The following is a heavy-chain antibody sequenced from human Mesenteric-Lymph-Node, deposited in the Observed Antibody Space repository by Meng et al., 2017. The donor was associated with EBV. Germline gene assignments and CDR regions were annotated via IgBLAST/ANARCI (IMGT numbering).Heavy chain of an antibody. V-gene: IGHV4-59*12. CDR2: IYDSGTT. Sequence: QVQLQESGPGLVKPSETLSLTCTVSGGSMSGSSWSWIRQSPGKGLEWIGYIYDSGTTNYNPSLESRVIISVDRSNNQFSLNLSSVTAADTAIYYCARDLYGSWIGPWGQGTLVTVSS. CDR1: GGSMSGSS. D-gene: IGHD4-17*01. J-gene: IGHJ5*02. CDR3: ARDLYGSWIGP.